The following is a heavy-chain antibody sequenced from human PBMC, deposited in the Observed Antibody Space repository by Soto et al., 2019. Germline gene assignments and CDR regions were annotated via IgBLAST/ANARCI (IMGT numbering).Heavy chain of an antibody. Sequence: GSLRLSCATSGFTFSNYAMSWVRQAPGEGLELVSCISRSGGTIHFGYSVKGRFTISRDESKKTLYLQMDSLRAEDTAIYYCEKDPNGDYVGAFEXWGPVTSVTVS. CDR2: ISRSGGTI. CDR3: EKDPNGDYVGAFEX. J-gene: IGHJ3*02. CDR1: GFTFSNYA. V-gene: IGHV3-23*01. D-gene: IGHD2-21*01.